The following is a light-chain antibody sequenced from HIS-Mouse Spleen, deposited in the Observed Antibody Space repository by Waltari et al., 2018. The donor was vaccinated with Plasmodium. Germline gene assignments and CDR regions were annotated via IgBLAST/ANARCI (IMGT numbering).Light chain of an antibody. CDR1: ALPKKY. CDR2: EDS. J-gene: IGLJ3*02. CDR3: YSTDSSGNHRV. Sequence: SYELTQPPSVSVSPVQTASITCSGDALPKKYAYWYQQKSGQAPVLVIDEDSKRPSGIPERFSGSSSGTRATLTISGAQVEDEADYYCYSTDSSGNHRVFGGGTKLTVL. V-gene: IGLV3-10*01.